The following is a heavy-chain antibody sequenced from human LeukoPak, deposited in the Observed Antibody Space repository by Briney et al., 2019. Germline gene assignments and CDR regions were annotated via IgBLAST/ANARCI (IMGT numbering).Heavy chain of an antibody. CDR1: GGSISSGSFY. J-gene: IGHJ4*02. CDR2: IYFSGTT. D-gene: IGHD5-24*01. V-gene: IGHV4-39*02. Sequence: PSETLSLTCTVSGGSISSGSFYWGWIRQPPGKGLEWIGSIYFSGTTYYNASLKSRVTVSVDTSEDQFSLEVSSVTAAHTAVYYCATGSRQYYFDFWGQGILVTVSS. CDR3: ATGSRQYYFDF.